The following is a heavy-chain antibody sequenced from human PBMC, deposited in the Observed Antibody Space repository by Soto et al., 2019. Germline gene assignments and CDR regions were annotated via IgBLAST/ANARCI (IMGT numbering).Heavy chain of an antibody. Sequence: EVQLVESGGGLVKPGGSLRLSCAASGFTFSSYSMNWVRQAPGKGLEWVSSISSSSSYIYYADSVKGRFTISRDNAKNSVYLQMSSLRAEDTAVYYWAIVATISSGAFDIWGQGTMVTGSS. V-gene: IGHV3-21*01. CDR1: GFTFSSYS. CDR2: ISSSSSYI. J-gene: IGHJ3*02. D-gene: IGHD5-12*01. CDR3: AIVATISSGAFDI.